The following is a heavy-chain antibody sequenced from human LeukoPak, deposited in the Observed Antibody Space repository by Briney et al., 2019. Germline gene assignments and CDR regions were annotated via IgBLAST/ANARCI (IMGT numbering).Heavy chain of an antibody. CDR3: ASCRDGYNFDY. Sequence: SETLSLTCTVSGGSISSGSYYWSWIRQPAGKALEWIGRIYTSGSTNYNPSLKSRVTISVDTSKNQFSLKLSSVTAADTAVYYCASCRDGYNFDYWGQGTLVTVSS. CDR2: IYTSGST. V-gene: IGHV4-61*02. D-gene: IGHD5-24*01. CDR1: GGSISSGSYY. J-gene: IGHJ4*02.